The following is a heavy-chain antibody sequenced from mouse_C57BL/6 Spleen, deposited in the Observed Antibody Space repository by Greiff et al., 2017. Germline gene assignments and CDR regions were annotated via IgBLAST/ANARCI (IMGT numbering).Heavy chain of an antibody. CDR2: INPNNGGT. Sequence: EVQLQQSGPELVKPGASVKMSCKASGYTFTDYNMHWVKQSHGKSLEWIGYINPNNGGTSYNQKFKGKATLTVNKSSSTAYMELRSLTSEDSAVYYCGYGNYYAMDYWGQGTSVTVSS. D-gene: IGHD2-1*01. J-gene: IGHJ4*01. V-gene: IGHV1-22*01. CDR1: GYTFTDYN. CDR3: GYGNYYAMDY.